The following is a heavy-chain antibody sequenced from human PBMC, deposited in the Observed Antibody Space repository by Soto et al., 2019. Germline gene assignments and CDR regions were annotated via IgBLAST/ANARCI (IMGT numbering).Heavy chain of an antibody. D-gene: IGHD4-17*01. J-gene: IGHJ6*03. V-gene: IGHV3-23*01. CDR1: GFTFSSYA. Sequence: GGSLRLSCAASGFTFSSYAMSWVRQAPGKGLEWVSAISGSGGSTYYADSVKGRFTISRDNSKYTLYLQMNSLRAEDTAVYYCAKTDYGDYYYYYMDVWGKGTTVTVSS. CDR2: ISGSGGST. CDR3: AKTDYGDYYYYYMDV.